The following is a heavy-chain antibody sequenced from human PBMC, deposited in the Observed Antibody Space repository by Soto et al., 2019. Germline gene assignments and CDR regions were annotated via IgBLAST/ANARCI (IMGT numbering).Heavy chain of an antibody. CDR2: IWYDGSNK. V-gene: IGHV3-33*01. D-gene: IGHD3-22*01. CDR3: ARDPITMIVDLGLDAFDI. Sequence: GGSLRLSCAASGFTFSSYGMHWVRQAPGKGLEWVAVIWYDGSNKYYADSVKGRFTISRDNSKNTLYLQMNSLRAEDTAVYYCARDPITMIVDLGLDAFDIWGQGTMVTVSS. CDR1: GFTFSSYG. J-gene: IGHJ3*02.